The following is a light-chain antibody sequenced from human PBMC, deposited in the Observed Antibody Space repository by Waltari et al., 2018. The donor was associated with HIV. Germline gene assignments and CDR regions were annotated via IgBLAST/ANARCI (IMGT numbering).Light chain of an antibody. CDR1: RSNIGAGFE. CDR3: QSYDSSLSGSYV. J-gene: IGLJ1*01. V-gene: IGLV1-40*01. Sequence: QSILTQPPSVSGAPGPRVIIPCTGRRSNIGAGFEVHWYQQLPGRAPKLLIFGNTNRPSGVPDRFSGSKSGASASLAITGLQADDEADYFCQSYDSSLSGSYVFGSGTKVTVL. CDR2: GNT.